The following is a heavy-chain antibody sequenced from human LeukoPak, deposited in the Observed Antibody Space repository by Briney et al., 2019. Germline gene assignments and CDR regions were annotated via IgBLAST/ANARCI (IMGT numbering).Heavy chain of an antibody. J-gene: IGHJ3*02. CDR3: ARYQGPMSAFDI. V-gene: IGHV3-33*01. Sequence: GGSLRLSCAASGFTFSSYGMHWVRQAPGKGLEWVTVIWYDGSYKYCTDSVKGRFTVSRDNSKNTLYLQMNSLRAEDTAVYFCARYQGPMSAFDIWGQGTMVTVSS. CDR1: GFTFSSYG. CDR2: IWYDGSYK. D-gene: IGHD3-22*01.